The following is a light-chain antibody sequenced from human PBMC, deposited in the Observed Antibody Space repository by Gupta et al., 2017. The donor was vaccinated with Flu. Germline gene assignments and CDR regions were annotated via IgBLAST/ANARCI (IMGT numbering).Light chain of an antibody. J-gene: IGLJ3*02. CDR2: EVS. CDR1: SSDVGGYNY. V-gene: IGLV2-14*01. CDR3: SSYTSSSTLV. Sequence: QSALTQPASVSGSPGQSLTISCTGTSSDVGGYNYVSWYQQHPGKAPKLMIYEVSNRPSGVSNRFSGSKPGNTASLTISGLQAEDEADYYCSSYTSSSTLVFGGGTKLTVL.